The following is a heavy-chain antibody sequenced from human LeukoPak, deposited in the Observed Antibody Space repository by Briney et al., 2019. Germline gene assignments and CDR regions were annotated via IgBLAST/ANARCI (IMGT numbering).Heavy chain of an antibody. Sequence: SETLSLTCAVYGGSFSGYYWGWIRQPPGKGLEWIGNIFYSGSTYYSPSVKSRVTISLDTSRNQFSLKLNSVTAADTAVYYCARDFSGFCSGDCRPYYFDYWGQGILVTVSS. CDR1: GGSFSGYY. J-gene: IGHJ4*02. CDR3: ARDFSGFCSGDCRPYYFDY. CDR2: IFYSGST. D-gene: IGHD2-15*01. V-gene: IGHV4-34*12.